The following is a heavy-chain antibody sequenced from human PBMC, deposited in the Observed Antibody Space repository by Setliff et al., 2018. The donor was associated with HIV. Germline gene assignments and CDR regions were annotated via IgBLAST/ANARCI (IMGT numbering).Heavy chain of an antibody. CDR1: GYTFNNYA. J-gene: IGHJ6*03. D-gene: IGHD3-10*01. CDR3: AREGKFRYYYYMDV. CDR2: INAGNGNT. V-gene: IGHV1-3*01. Sequence: VKVSCKASGYTFNNYAMNWVRQAPGQGLEWMGWINAGNGNTKYSQKFQGRVTFTRDTSASTAYMELSSLRSEDTAVYYCAREGKFRYYYYMDVWGKGTTVTVSS.